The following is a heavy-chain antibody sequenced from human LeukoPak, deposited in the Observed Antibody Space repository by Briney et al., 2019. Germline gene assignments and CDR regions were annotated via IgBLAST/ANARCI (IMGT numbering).Heavy chain of an antibody. J-gene: IGHJ4*02. Sequence: SQTLSLTCTVSGGSISSGDYYWSWIRQPPGKGLEWIGYIYYSGSTYYNPSLKSRVTISVDTSKNQFSLKLSSVTAADTAVYYCARVDTVTTQYFDYWGQGTLVTVSS. CDR3: ARVDTVTTQYFDY. V-gene: IGHV4-30-4*08. CDR1: GGSISSGDYY. CDR2: IYYSGST. D-gene: IGHD4-17*01.